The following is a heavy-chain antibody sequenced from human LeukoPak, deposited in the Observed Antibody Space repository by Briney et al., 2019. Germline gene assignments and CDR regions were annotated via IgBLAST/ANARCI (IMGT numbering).Heavy chain of an antibody. D-gene: IGHD1-14*01. CDR2: VGIAADT. J-gene: IGHJ3*01. CDR1: GFTFNNYE. Sequence: GGSLRLSCAASGFTFNNYEMHWVRQTAGKGLEWVSAVGIAADTFYAGSVKGRFSISRDNAESSLFLQMNSLRAGDTVVYYCAREGRMGTADAFDVWGQGTMVTVSS. V-gene: IGHV3-13*01. CDR3: AREGRMGTADAFDV.